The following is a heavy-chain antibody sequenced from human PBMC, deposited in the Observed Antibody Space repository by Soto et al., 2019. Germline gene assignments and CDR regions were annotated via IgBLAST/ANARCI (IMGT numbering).Heavy chain of an antibody. CDR1: GYTFTSYG. J-gene: IGHJ6*02. Sequence: ASVKVSCKASGYTFTSYGISWVRQAPGQGLEWMGWISAYNGNTNYAQKLQGRVTMTTDTSTSTAYMELRSLRSDDTAVYYCARVGAPNDFWGGYYMYYYYGMDVWGQGTTVTVSS. CDR3: ARVGAPNDFWGGYYMYYYYGMDV. V-gene: IGHV1-18*01. D-gene: IGHD3-3*01. CDR2: ISAYNGNT.